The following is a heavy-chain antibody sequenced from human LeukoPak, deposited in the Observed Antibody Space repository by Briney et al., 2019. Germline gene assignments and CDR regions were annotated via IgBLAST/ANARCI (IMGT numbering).Heavy chain of an antibody. CDR2: MNPDSGDA. V-gene: IGHV1-8*01. CDR1: GYTFTSYE. J-gene: IGHJ4*02. CDR3: ARPRPRDGYNYKLGEFDY. D-gene: IGHD5-24*01. Sequence: ASVKVSCKASGYTFTSYEINWVRQATGHGLEWMGWMNPDSGDAAYAQKFQGRITMTRSTSITTAYMELSSLRSEDTAVYYCARPRPRDGYNYKLGEFDYWGQGTLVTVSS.